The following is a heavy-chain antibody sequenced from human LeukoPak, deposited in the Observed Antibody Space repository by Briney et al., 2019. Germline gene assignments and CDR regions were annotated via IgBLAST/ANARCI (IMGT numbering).Heavy chain of an antibody. CDR3: ARHVNLRYYYYYMDV. V-gene: IGHV4-34*01. J-gene: IGHJ6*03. D-gene: IGHD3-10*02. Sequence: PSETLSLTCAVYGGSFSGYYWSWIRQPPGKGLEWIGEINHSGSTNYNPSLKSRVTISADTSKNQFSLKLSSVTAADTAVYYCARHVNLRYYYYYMDVWGKGTTVTISS. CDR2: INHSGST. CDR1: GGSFSGYY.